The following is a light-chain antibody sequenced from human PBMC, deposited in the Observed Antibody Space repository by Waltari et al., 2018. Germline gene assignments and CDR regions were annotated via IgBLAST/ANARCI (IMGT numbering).Light chain of an antibody. CDR1: SSDLGAGYA. J-gene: IGLJ2*01. CDR3: QSYDSSLSGSRDVI. V-gene: IGLV1-40*01. Sequence: QSVLTQPPSVSGAPGQRVTISCTGSSSDLGAGYAVHWYQQLPGRAPKLLIFDYTNRPSGVPDRFSGSKSGSSASLAITGLQPEDEADYYCQSYDSSLSGSRDVIFGGGTKLTVL. CDR2: DYT.